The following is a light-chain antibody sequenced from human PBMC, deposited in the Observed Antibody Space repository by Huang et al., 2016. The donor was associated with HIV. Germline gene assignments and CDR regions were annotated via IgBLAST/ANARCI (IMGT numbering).Light chain of an antibody. V-gene: IGKV3D-15*01. Sequence: EIVMTQSPATLSVSPGERATLSCRASQGVSNNIGWYQQKPGQTPRLLIHCASTRATGIPAKFRGRGSGTDFTLTITSLQPEDSAVYYCQHYNNWPPWTFGPGTQVEI. J-gene: IGKJ1*01. CDR3: QHYNNWPPWT. CDR2: CAS. CDR1: QGVSNN.